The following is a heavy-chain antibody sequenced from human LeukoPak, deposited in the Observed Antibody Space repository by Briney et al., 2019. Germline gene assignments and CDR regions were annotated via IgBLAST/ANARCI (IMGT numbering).Heavy chain of an antibody. J-gene: IGHJ5*02. V-gene: IGHV3-30*03. CDR1: GFTFSSYS. CDR3: ARESGFMMVGEINADNWFDP. D-gene: IGHD3-22*01. CDR2: ISDDGSKR. Sequence: GGFLRLSCAASGFTFSSYSMNWVRQAPGKGLEWVAVISDDGSKRFYADSVKGRFTISRDNSKDTLYLHMKTLRPEDTAVYYCARESGFMMVGEINADNWFDPWGQGTPVTVSS.